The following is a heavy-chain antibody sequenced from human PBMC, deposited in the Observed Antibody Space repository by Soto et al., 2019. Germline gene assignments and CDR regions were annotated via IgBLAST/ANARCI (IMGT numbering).Heavy chain of an antibody. Sequence: ASVKVSCKASGYTFTGYYIHWVRQAPGQGLEWMGTVNPSGGHTTYAQHFLGRVTMTRDTSTSTLYMELTSLTSDDTAIYYCARGGHVVVVTAALDYWGQGTLVTVS. J-gene: IGHJ4*02. V-gene: IGHV1-46*01. CDR2: VNPSGGHT. CDR3: ARGGHVVVVTAALDY. CDR1: GYTFTGYY. D-gene: IGHD2-21*02.